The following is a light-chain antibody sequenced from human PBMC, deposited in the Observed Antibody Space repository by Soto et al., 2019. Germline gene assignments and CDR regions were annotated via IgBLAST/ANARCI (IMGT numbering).Light chain of an antibody. CDR2: DVN. J-gene: IGLJ1*01. Sequence: QSALTQPASVSGAPGQSITISCTGTSSDVGGYDFVSWYQHHPGKVPKLIIYDVNNRPSGLSNRFSGSKSGNTASLTISGLQTDDEADYYCISYTNSHTRVFGTGTKLTVL. CDR3: ISYTNSHTRV. V-gene: IGLV2-14*01. CDR1: SSDVGGYDF.